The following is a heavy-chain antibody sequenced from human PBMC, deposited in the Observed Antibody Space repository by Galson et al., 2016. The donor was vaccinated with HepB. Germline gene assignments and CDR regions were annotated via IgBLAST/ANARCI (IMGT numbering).Heavy chain of an antibody. CDR2: IYPGHSDT. Sequence: QSGAEVTKPGESLKISCTGSGYSFTSYWIGWVRQMPGKGLEWMGIIYPGHSDTRYSPSFQGQVSISADKSISTACLEWSSLKASDTARYYCARHSISAWPADFDYWGQGTLVSVSS. J-gene: IGHJ4*02. D-gene: IGHD6-19*01. CDR1: GYSFTSYW. CDR3: ARHSISAWPADFDY. V-gene: IGHV5-51*01.